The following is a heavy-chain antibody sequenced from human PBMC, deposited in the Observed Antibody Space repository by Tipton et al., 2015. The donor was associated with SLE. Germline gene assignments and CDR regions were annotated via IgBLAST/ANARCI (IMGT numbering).Heavy chain of an antibody. CDR2: IYHSGST. CDR1: GGSISSGVYY. CDR3: ARSWPRDYYYYYGMDV. Sequence: LRLSCTVSGGSISSGVYYWSWIRQHPGKGLEWIGYIYHSGSTNYNPSLKSRVTISVDTSKNQFSLKLSSVTAADTAVYYCARSWPRDYYYYYGMDVWGQGTTVTVSS. J-gene: IGHJ6*02. D-gene: IGHD5-24*01. V-gene: IGHV4-30-4*01.